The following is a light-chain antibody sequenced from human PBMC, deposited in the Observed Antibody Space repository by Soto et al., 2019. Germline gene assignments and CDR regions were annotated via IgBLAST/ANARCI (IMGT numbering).Light chain of an antibody. CDR1: QSVSRSY. J-gene: IGKJ1*01. CDR2: GAS. V-gene: IGKV3-20*01. CDR3: HHYET. Sequence: EIVLMQSPGTLSLSPGDRATLSCRASQSVSRSYLGWYQQKPGQAPRLLMYGASIRAAGVPDRFSGSGSGTEFTLTISRLEPEDFTVYYCHHYETFGQGTKVEIK.